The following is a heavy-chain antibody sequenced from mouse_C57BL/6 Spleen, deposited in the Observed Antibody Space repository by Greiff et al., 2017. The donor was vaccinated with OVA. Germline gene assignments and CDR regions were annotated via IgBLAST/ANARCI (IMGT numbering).Heavy chain of an antibody. D-gene: IGHD1-1*01. CDR2: FNPGSGGT. V-gene: IGHV1-62-2*01. CDR3: ARLGNCSSDRYLDY. CDR1: GYTFTKYS. Sequence: VQLQQSGAELVKPGASVKLSCKASGYTFTKYSIHWVKQRPGQGLEWIGWFNPGSGGTKYNEKFKSKATLTADKSSSTVYMQLSSLTSEDSAVYYGARLGNCSSDRYLDYWGQGTPVTVSA. J-gene: IGHJ3*01.